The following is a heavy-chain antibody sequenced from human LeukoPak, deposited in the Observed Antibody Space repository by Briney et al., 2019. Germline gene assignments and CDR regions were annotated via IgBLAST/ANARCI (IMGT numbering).Heavy chain of an antibody. CDR1: GYTFTSYG. CDR2: ISAYNGNT. V-gene: IGHV1-18*01. J-gene: IGHJ3*02. Sequence: ASVKVSCKASGYTFTSYGISWVRQAPGQGLEWMGWISAYNGNTNYAQKLQGRVTMTTDTSTSTAYMELRSLRADDTAVYYCARDRRRTYDYDSSADNDAFDMWGQGTMVTVSS. D-gene: IGHD3-22*01. CDR3: ARDRRRTYDYDSSADNDAFDM.